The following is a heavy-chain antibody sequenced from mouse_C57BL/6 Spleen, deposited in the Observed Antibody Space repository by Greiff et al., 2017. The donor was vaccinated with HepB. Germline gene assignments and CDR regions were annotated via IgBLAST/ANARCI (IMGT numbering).Heavy chain of an antibody. J-gene: IGHJ3*01. Sequence: QVHVKQPGAELVKPGASVKVSCKASGYTFTSYWMHWVKQRPGQGLEWIGRIHPSDSDTNYNQKFKGKATLTVDKSSSTAYMQLSSLTSEDSAVYYCAISSGRVTTSPSAYWGQGTLVTVSA. CDR2: IHPSDSDT. D-gene: IGHD2-2*01. CDR1: GYTFTSYW. CDR3: AISSGRVTTSPSAY. V-gene: IGHV1-74*01.